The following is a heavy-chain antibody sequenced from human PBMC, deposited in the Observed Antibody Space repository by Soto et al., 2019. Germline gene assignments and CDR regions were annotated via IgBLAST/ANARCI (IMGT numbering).Heavy chain of an antibody. CDR1: GYTFTSYA. D-gene: IGHD2-15*01. V-gene: IGHV1-3*01. Sequence: ASVKVSCKASGYTFTSYAVHGVRQAPGQRLEWMGWINVGNGNTKYSQKFQGRVTITRDTSASTAYMELSSLRSEDTAVYYCARGGPQRYCSGGSCYSVPGNWFDPWGQGTLVTVS. CDR2: INVGNGNT. CDR3: ARGGPQRYCSGGSCYSVPGNWFDP. J-gene: IGHJ5*02.